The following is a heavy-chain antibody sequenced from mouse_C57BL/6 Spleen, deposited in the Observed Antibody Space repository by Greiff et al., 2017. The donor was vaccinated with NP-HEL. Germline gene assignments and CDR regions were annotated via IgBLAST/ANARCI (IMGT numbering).Heavy chain of an antibody. CDR2: INPNNGGT. CDR3: ARSEYYGSGYHWYFDV. Sequence: EVQLQQSGPELVKPGASVKIPCKASGYTFTDYNMDWVKQSHGKSLEWIGDINPNNGGTSYKQKFKGKATLTVDKSSSTSYMELRSLTSEDTAVYYCARSEYYGSGYHWYFDVWGTGTTVTVSS. CDR1: GYTFTDYN. D-gene: IGHD1-1*01. V-gene: IGHV1-18*01. J-gene: IGHJ1*03.